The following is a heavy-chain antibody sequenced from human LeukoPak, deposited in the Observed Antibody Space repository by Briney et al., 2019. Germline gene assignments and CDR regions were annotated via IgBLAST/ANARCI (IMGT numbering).Heavy chain of an antibody. CDR3: AREMATEKGDAFDI. CDR2: MDPNSGNT. V-gene: IGHV1-8*01. J-gene: IGHJ3*02. CDR1: GYTFTSYD. Sequence: GASVKVSCKASGYTFTSYDINWVRQATGQGLEWMGWMDPNSGNTGYAQKFQGRVTMTRNTSISTAYMELSSLRSEDTAVYYCAREMATEKGDAFDIWGQGTMVTVSS. D-gene: IGHD5-24*01.